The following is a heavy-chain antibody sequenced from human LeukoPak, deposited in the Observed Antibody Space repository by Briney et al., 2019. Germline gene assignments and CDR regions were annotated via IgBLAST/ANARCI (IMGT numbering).Heavy chain of an antibody. Sequence: ASVKVSCKVSGYTLTELSMHWVRQAPGKGLEWMGGFDPEDGETIYAQKFQGRVTMTEDTSTDTAYMELSSLRSEDTAVYYCATDHDYGDSIPGYFDYWGQGTLVTVSS. CDR2: FDPEDGET. CDR3: ATDHDYGDSIPGYFDY. V-gene: IGHV1-24*01. J-gene: IGHJ4*02. CDR1: GYTLTELS. D-gene: IGHD4-17*01.